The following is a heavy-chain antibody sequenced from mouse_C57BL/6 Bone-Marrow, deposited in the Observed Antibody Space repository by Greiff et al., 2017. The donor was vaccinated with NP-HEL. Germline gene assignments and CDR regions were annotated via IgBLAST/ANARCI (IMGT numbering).Heavy chain of an antibody. CDR3: ANSSGYHYAMDY. V-gene: IGHV1-59*01. J-gene: IGHJ4*01. CDR2: IDPSDSYT. D-gene: IGHD3-2*02. Sequence: VQLQQPGAELVRPGTSVKLSCKASGYTFTSYWMHWVKQRPGQGLEWIGVIDPSDSYTTYHQKFKGKATLTVDTSSSTAYMQLSSLTSEDSAVYYCANSSGYHYAMDYWGQGTSVTVSS. CDR1: GYTFTSYW.